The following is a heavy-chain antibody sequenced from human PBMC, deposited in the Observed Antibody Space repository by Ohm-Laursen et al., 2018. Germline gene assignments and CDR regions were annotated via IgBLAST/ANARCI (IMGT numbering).Heavy chain of an antibody. CDR3: ARDSITSAGLAFDI. J-gene: IGHJ3*02. V-gene: IGHV1-2*02. CDR2: IHPNNAGT. CDR1: GYTFTDYY. D-gene: IGHD6-13*01. Sequence: AASVKVSCKASGYTFTDYYIHWVRQAPGQGLEWMGLIHPNNAGTNYAQKFQGRVTMTRDTSISTAYMELSRLTSDDTAVYYCARDSITSAGLAFDIWGQGTMVAVSS.